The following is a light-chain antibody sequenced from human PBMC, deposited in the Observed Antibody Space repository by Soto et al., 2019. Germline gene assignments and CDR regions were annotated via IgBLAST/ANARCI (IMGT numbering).Light chain of an antibody. V-gene: IGLV2-8*01. Sequence: QPVLAQPASVSGFPGQSITISCTGTRSDVGGYHYVSWYQQHPGKVPKLMIYEVSKRPSGVPDRFSGSKSGNTASLTVSGLQAEDEADYYCSSFAGSPVVFGGGTKLTVL. J-gene: IGLJ2*01. CDR3: SSFAGSPVV. CDR1: RSDVGGYHY. CDR2: EVS.